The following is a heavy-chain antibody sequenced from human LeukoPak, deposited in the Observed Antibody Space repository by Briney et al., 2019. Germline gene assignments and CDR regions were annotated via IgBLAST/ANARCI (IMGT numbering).Heavy chain of an antibody. CDR3: ARDLGTPNDY. Sequence: LSLTCAVYGGSFSDYYMSWIRQAPGKGLEWVSYISSSGSTIYYADSVKGRFTISRDNAKNSLYLQMNSLRAEDTAVYYCARDLGTPNDYWGQGTLVTVSS. CDR1: GGSFSDYY. J-gene: IGHJ4*02. CDR2: ISSSGSTI. V-gene: IGHV3-11*01. D-gene: IGHD1-14*01.